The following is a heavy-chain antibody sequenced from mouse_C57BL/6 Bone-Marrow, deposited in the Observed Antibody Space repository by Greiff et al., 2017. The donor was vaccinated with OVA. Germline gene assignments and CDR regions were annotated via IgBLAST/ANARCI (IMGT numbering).Heavy chain of an antibody. CDR1: GYTFTSYW. CDR2: IDPSDSET. V-gene: IGHV1-52*01. Sequence: VQLQQPGAELVRPGSSVKLSCKASGYTFTSYWMHWVKQRPIQGLEWIGNIDPSDSETHYNQKFKDKATLPADKSSSTAYMQLSSLPAEDSAVYCWAGRGGLGLRGWDYLSYWGQGTTLTVSS. J-gene: IGHJ2*01. CDR3: AGRGGLGLRGWDYLSY. D-gene: IGHD3-1*01.